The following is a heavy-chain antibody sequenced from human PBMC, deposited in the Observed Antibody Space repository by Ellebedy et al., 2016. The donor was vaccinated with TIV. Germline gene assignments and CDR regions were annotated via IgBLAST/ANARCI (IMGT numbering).Heavy chain of an antibody. V-gene: IGHV1-24*01. Sequence: ASVKVSCXVSGYTLIELPIQWLRQAPGKGPEWLGGLDPEDGERIYAQKFQGRVTMTEDTSTDTAYMELSSLRAEDTAVYYCATGAVAGEYWGQGTLVTVSS. CDR2: LDPEDGER. J-gene: IGHJ4*02. CDR3: ATGAVAGEY. D-gene: IGHD6-19*01. CDR1: GYTLIELP.